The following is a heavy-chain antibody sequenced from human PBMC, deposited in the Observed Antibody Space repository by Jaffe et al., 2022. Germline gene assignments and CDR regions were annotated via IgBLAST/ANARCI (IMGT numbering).Heavy chain of an antibody. D-gene: IGHD3-22*01. CDR2: INPSGGST. Sequence: QVQLVQSGAEVKKPGASVKVSCKASGYTFTSYYMHWVRQAPGQGLEWMGIINPSGGSTSYAQKFQGRVTMTRDTSTSTVYMELSSLRSEDTAVYYCARDGVEGSGYYRTYYYMDVWGKGTTVTVSS. V-gene: IGHV1-46*01. CDR1: GYTFTSYY. CDR3: ARDGVEGSGYYRTYYYMDV. J-gene: IGHJ6*03.